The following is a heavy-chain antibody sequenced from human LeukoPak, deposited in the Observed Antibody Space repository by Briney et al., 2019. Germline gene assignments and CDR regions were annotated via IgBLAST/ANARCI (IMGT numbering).Heavy chain of an antibody. CDR3: ARVISSGWYDYYYMDV. CDR1: GFTFSTYG. CDR2: INWNGGST. J-gene: IGHJ6*03. V-gene: IGHV3-20*04. Sequence: GGSLRLSCTASGFTFSTYGMHWVRQAPGKGLEWVSGINWNGGSTGYADSVKGRFTISRDNAKNSLYLQMNSLRAEDTALYYCARVISSGWYDYYYMDVWGKGTTVTVSS. D-gene: IGHD6-19*01.